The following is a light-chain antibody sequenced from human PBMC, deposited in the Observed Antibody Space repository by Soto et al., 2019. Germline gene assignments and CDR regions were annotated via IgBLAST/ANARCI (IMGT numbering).Light chain of an antibody. CDR1: NSDVGGYNY. CDR2: DVS. J-gene: IGLJ1*01. CDR3: SSYTTSSLYV. V-gene: IGLV2-14*01. Sequence: QSVLTQPASVSGSPGQSITISCSGTNSDVGGYNYVSWYQQHPGKAPKLMIYDVSYRPSGISNRFSGSKSDNTASLTISGLQAEYEADCYCSSYTTSSLYVFGTWTQVTDL.